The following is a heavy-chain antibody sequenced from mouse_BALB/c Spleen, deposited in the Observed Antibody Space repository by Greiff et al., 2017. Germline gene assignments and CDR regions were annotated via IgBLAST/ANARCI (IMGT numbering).Heavy chain of an antibody. CDR3: ARDYGNSWFAY. CDR2: INSNGGST. CDR1: GFTFSSYG. D-gene: IGHD2-1*01. Sequence: EVNVVESGGGLVQPGGSLKLSCAASGFTFSSYGMSWVRQTPDKRLELVATINSNGGSTYYPDSVKGRFTISRDNAKNTLYLQMSSLKSEDTAMYYCARDYGNSWFAYWGQGTLVTVSA. V-gene: IGHV5-6-3*01. J-gene: IGHJ3*01.